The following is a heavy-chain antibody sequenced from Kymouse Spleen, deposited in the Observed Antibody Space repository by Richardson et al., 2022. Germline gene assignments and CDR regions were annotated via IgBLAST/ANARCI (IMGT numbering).Heavy chain of an antibody. J-gene: IGHJ6*02. CDR3: ARGLIAAARMDV. Sequence: QVQLQQWGAGLLKPSETLSLTCAVYGGSFSGYYWSWIRQPPGKGLEWIGEINHSGSTNYNPSLKSRVTISVDTSKNQFSLKLSSVTAADTAVYYCARGLIAAARMDVWGQGTTVTVSS. V-gene: IGHV4-34*01. D-gene: IGHD6-13*01. CDR1: GGSFSGYY. CDR2: INHSGST.